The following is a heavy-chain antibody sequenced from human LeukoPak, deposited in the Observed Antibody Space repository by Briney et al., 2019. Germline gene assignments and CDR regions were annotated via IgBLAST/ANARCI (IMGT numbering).Heavy chain of an antibody. J-gene: IGHJ3*02. CDR2: ISPDSNYK. CDR1: GFTFSTYS. D-gene: IGHD6-13*01. V-gene: IGHV3-21*01. CDR3: AKVRTSAARDAFDI. Sequence: GGSLRLSCAASGFTFSTYSMNWLRLAPGKGLEWVSSISPDSNYKYYVDSVKGRFTISRDNAKSSLYLQMNSLRAEDTAVYYCAKVRTSAARDAFDIWGQGTMVTVSS.